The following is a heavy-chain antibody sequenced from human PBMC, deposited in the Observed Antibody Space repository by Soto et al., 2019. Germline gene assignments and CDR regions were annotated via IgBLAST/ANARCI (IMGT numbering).Heavy chain of an antibody. Sequence: SETLSLTCAVSGGSISSSNWWSRVRQPPGKGLEWIGEIYHSGSTNYNPSLKSRVTISVDKSKNQFSLKLSSVTAADTAVYYCAKGSSWYNWFDPWGQGTLVTVSS. CDR2: IYHSGST. CDR1: GGSISSSNW. V-gene: IGHV4-4*02. J-gene: IGHJ5*02. D-gene: IGHD6-13*01. CDR3: AKGSSWYNWFDP.